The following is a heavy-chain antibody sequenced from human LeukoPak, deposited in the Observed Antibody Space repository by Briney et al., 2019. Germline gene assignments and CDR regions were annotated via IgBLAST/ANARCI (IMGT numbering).Heavy chain of an antibody. V-gene: IGHV4-61*02. J-gene: IGHJ4*02. Sequence: PSETLSLTCTVSGGSISSGSYYWSWIRQPAGKGLEWIGRIYTSGSTNYNPSLKSRVTLSVNTSKNEFSLKLSSVTAADTAVCYCARGPPPDLDYWGRGTLVTVSS. CDR2: IYTSGST. CDR3: ARGPPPDLDY. CDR1: GGSISSGSYY.